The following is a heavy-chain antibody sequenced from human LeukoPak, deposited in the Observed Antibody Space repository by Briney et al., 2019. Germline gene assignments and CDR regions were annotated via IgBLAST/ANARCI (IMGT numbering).Heavy chain of an antibody. CDR3: AREARYGGYYYYYYMDV. CDR2: IIPIFGTA. J-gene: IGHJ6*03. Sequence: SVKVSCKASGGTFSSYAISRVRQAPGQGLEWMGRIIPIFGTANYAQKFQGRVTITTDESTSTAYMELSSLSSEDTAVYYCAREARYGGYYYYYYMDVWGKGTTVTVSS. CDR1: GGTFSSYA. D-gene: IGHD3-16*02. V-gene: IGHV1-69*05.